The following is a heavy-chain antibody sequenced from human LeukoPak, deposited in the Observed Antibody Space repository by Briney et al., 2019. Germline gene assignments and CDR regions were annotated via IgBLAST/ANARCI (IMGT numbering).Heavy chain of an antibody. Sequence: SETLSLTCTVSGGSISSYYWSWIRQPPGKGLEWIGYIYYSGSTNYNPSLKSRVTISVDTSKNQFSLKLSSVTAADTAVYYCARGWGYCSGGSCYPAGEDYWGQGTLVTVSS. D-gene: IGHD2-15*01. V-gene: IGHV4-59*01. CDR2: IYYSGST. CDR1: GGSISSYY. J-gene: IGHJ4*02. CDR3: ARGWGYCSGGSCYPAGEDY.